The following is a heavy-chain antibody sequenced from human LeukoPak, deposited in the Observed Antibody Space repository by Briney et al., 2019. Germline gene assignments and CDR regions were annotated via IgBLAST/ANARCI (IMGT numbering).Heavy chain of an antibody. CDR1: GFTFSSYW. Sequence: GGSLRLSCAASGFTFSSYWMSWVRQAPGKGLEWVANIKQDGSGKYYVDSVKGRFTISRDNAKNSLYLQMNSLRAEDTAVYYCARAPYGDYVWFDPWGQGTLVTVSS. D-gene: IGHD4-17*01. V-gene: IGHV3-7*01. CDR3: ARAPYGDYVWFDP. J-gene: IGHJ5*02. CDR2: IKQDGSGK.